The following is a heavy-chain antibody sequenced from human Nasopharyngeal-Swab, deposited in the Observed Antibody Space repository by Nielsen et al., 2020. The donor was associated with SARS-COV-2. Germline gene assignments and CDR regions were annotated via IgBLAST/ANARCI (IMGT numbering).Heavy chain of an antibody. CDR1: GFTFSSYS. CDR3: AKKDKLQHLDAFDI. Sequence: GESLKISCAASGFTFSSYSMNWVRQAPGKGLEWVSSISSSSSYIYYADSVKGRFTISRDNAKNSLYLQMNSLRAEDTAVYYCAKKDKLQHLDAFDIWGQGTVVTVSS. J-gene: IGHJ3*02. V-gene: IGHV3-21*01. CDR2: ISSSSSYI. D-gene: IGHD6-13*01.